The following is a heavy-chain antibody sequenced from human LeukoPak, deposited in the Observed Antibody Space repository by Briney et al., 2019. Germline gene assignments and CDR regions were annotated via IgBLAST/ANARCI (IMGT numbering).Heavy chain of an antibody. J-gene: IGHJ4*02. CDR2: IKQDGSEK. CDR3: ARVEDSGYDFFDY. Sequence: GGSLRLSCAASGFTFSSYCMSWVRQAPGKGLEWVANIKQDGSEKYYVDSVKGRFTISRDNAKNSLYLQMNSLRAEDTAVYYCARVEDSGYDFFDYWGQGTLVSVSS. V-gene: IGHV3-7*03. CDR1: GFTFSSYC. D-gene: IGHD5-12*01.